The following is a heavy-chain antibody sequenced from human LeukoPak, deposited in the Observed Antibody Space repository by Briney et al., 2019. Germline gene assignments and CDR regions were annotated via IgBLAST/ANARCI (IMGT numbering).Heavy chain of an antibody. D-gene: IGHD3-10*01. J-gene: IGHJ4*02. CDR3: ASYYGSGSHFDY. V-gene: IGHV3-7*01. CDR1: GFTFSTCW. Sequence: GGSLRLSCAASGFTFSTCWMSWVRQAPGKGLEWVANINQDGSEKYYVDSVKGRFTISRDNAKNSLYLQMNSLRAEDTAVYYCASYYGSGSHFDYWGQGTLVTVSP. CDR2: INQDGSEK.